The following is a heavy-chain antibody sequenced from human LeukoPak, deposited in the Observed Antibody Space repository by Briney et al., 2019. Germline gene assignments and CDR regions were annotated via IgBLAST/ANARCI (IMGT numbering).Heavy chain of an antibody. CDR1: GFTFSNYA. Sequence: PGGSLRLSCAASGFTFSNYAMSWVRQAPGKGLEWVSAISGSGGSTYYADSVKGRFTISRDNSKNTLYLQMNSLRAEDTAVYYCAKDLLSSRSWGLFDYWGQGTLVTVSS. V-gene: IGHV3-23*01. J-gene: IGHJ4*02. CDR2: ISGSGGST. D-gene: IGHD6-13*01. CDR3: AKDLLSSRSWGLFDY.